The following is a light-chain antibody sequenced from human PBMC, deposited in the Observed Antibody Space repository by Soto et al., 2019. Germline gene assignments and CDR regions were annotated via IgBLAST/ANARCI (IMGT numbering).Light chain of an antibody. CDR1: SSDVGSYNL. CDR3: CSYAGRSTVV. Sequence: QSALTQPASASGSPGQSITISCTGTSSDVGSYNLVSWYQQHPGKAPKLMIYEVTKRPSGISNRFSGSKSGNTASLTISGLQAEDEADYHCCSYAGRSTVVFGGGTKVTVL. CDR2: EVT. J-gene: IGLJ2*01. V-gene: IGLV2-23*02.